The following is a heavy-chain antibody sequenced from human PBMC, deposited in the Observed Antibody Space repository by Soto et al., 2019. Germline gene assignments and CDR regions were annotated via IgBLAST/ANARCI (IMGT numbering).Heavy chain of an antibody. V-gene: IGHV4-31*03. Sequence: SETLSLTCTVSGGSISSGDYYWNWIRQHPGKGLEWVGYIYYIGSTYYNPSLKSRVTISVDTSKNQFSLKLSSVTAADTAVYYCARERARYRSGYRDYFDYWGQGTLVTVSS. CDR3: ARERARYRSGYRDYFDY. CDR2: IYYIGST. D-gene: IGHD6-19*01. J-gene: IGHJ4*02. CDR1: GGSISSGDYY.